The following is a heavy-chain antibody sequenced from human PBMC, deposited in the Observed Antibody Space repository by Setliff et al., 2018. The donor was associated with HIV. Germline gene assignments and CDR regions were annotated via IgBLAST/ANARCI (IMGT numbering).Heavy chain of an antibody. CDR2: IWFDGGDK. Sequence: GGSLRLSCAASGFTFSNFGMHWVRQAPGKGLEWVASIWFDGGDKYYAESVKGRITISRDNSKNILYLQMSSLRVEDTAVYYCAKRRGRDAFMDVWGKGTTVTVSS. D-gene: IGHD6-25*01. CDR3: AKRRGRDAFMDV. J-gene: IGHJ6*03. V-gene: IGHV3-30*02. CDR1: GFTFSNFG.